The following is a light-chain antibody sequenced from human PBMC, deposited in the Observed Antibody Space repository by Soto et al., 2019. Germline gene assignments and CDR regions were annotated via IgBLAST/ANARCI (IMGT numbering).Light chain of an antibody. J-gene: IGKJ4*01. CDR1: QSVSSSY. V-gene: IGKV3-20*01. CDR3: QQYGSSPPLT. CDR2: GAS. Sequence: IVITQSPDTLSLSPGERATLSCRASQSVSSSYLAWYQQKVGQAPRLLIYGASSRATGIPDRFSGSGSETDFTLTISRLEPEDFAVYYCQQYGSSPPLTCGGGTKVDIK.